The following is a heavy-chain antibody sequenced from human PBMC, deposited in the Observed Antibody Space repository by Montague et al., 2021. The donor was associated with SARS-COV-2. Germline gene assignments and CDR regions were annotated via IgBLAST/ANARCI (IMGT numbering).Heavy chain of an antibody. CDR2: IYNSGTT. J-gene: IGHJ5*02. Sequence: SETLSLTCTVSGDSTSCPNCYWGWIRQPPGKELDWIGTIYNSGTTYYXPSLKSRLTTSIDTSKNQFSLKLSSVTAADTAVYYCAGHRNYGDHSLDNWFHPWGQGTLVTVSS. CDR3: AGHRNYGDHSLDNWFHP. D-gene: IGHD4-17*01. V-gene: IGHV4-39*01. CDR1: GDSTSCPNCY.